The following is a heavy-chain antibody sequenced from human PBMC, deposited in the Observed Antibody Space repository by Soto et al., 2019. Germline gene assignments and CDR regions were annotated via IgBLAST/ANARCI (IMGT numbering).Heavy chain of an antibody. V-gene: IGHV5-51*01. Sequence: GESLKISCKGSGYSFTSYWISWVRQMPGKGLEWMGTVDPGDSDTKYSPSFQGQVTISADKSINTAYLQWSSLKASDSAMYYCARDQGGGSFYYFDYWGQGTLVTVSS. D-gene: IGHD3-10*01. CDR1: GYSFTSYW. CDR2: VDPGDSDT. J-gene: IGHJ4*02. CDR3: ARDQGGGSFYYFDY.